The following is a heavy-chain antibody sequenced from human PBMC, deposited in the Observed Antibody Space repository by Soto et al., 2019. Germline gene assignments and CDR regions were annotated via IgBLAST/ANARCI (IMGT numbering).Heavy chain of an antibody. V-gene: IGHV4-30-4*01. J-gene: IGHJ6*02. CDR2: IYYSGST. CDR1: GGSIRSGDYY. D-gene: IGHD5-18*01. CDR3: ARGTLRYSYGYHYYYGMDV. Sequence: PSETLSLTCTVSGGSIRSGDYYWNWIRQPPGKGLEWTGYIYYSGSTYYNPSLKSRVTISVDTSKNQFSLKLSSVTAADTAVYYCARGTLRYSYGYHYYYGMDVWGQGTTVTVSS.